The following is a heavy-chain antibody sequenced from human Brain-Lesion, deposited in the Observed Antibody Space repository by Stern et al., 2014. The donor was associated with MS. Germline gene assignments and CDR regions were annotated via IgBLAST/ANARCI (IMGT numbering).Heavy chain of an antibody. D-gene: IGHD3-3*01. V-gene: IGHV1-2*02. CDR3: ARDQRGITIFGVVTDYYYLGMDV. CDR1: GYIFTGYY. J-gene: IGHJ6*02. CDR2: INPNTGGP. Sequence: VQLEESGAEVKKPGASVKVSCKTSGYIFTGYYIHWVRQAPGQGLEWMAWINPNTGGPKYAQKFQGRVTMSRDSSISTAYVELSSLTSDDTAVYYCARDQRGITIFGVVTDYYYLGMDVWGQGPTVTVSS.